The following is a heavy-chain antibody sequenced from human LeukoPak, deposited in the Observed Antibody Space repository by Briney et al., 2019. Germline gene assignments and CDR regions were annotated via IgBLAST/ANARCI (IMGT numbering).Heavy chain of an antibody. J-gene: IGHJ4*02. CDR2: ISSHSSTI. CDR3: ARGSTSNSIDY. V-gene: IGHV3-48*01. Sequence: GGSLRLPCAASGFTFSRLGMNCVRQAPGKGLEWVSYISSHSSTIYYADSVKGRFTISRDDAKNSLYLQMNSLRADDTAVYYCARGSTSNSIDYWGQGTLVTVSS. CDR1: GFTFSRLG. D-gene: IGHD4-11*01.